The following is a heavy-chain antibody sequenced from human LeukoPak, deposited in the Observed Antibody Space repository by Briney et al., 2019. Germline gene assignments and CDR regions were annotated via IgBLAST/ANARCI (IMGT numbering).Heavy chain of an antibody. V-gene: IGHV3-7*01. Sequence: GGPLRLSCAASGFTFSSYWMSWVRQAPGKGLEWVANIKQDGSEKYYVDSVKGRFTISRDNAKRSLYLQMNSLRAEDTAVYYCARGVYYDSSGYYPGYWGQGTLVTVSS. CDR2: IKQDGSEK. CDR1: GFTFSSYW. D-gene: IGHD3-22*01. CDR3: ARGVYYDSSGYYPGY. J-gene: IGHJ4*02.